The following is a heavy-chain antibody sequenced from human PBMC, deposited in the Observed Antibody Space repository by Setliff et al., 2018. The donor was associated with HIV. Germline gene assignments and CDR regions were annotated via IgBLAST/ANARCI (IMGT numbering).Heavy chain of an antibody. V-gene: IGHV4-59*08. CDR3: ARAAAGNTGPFDL. J-gene: IGHJ4*02. Sequence: LTCTVSGGPISNYYWTWVRQSPGKGLEWIGCISYIYHNVNTNYNPSLKSRVTMSVDTSKNQFSLKLTSVTASDTAVYYCARAAAGNTGPFDLWGQGSPVTVSS. CDR1: GGPISNYY. CDR2: ISYIYHNVNT. D-gene: IGHD4-17*01.